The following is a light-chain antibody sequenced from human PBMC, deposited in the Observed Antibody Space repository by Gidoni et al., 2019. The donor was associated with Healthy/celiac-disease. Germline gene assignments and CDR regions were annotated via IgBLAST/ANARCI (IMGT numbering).Light chain of an antibody. Sequence: DIQMTQSPSSLSASVGDRVTITCRASQSISSYLNWYQQKPGKAPKLLIYAASSLQSWVPSRFSGSGSGTDFTLTISSLQPADFATYYCQQSYSTLTFGGGTKVEIK. CDR1: QSISSY. V-gene: IGKV1-39*01. CDR3: QQSYSTLT. CDR2: AAS. J-gene: IGKJ4*01.